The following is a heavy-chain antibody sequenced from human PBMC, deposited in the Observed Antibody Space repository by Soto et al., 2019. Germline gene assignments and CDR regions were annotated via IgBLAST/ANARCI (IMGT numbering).Heavy chain of an antibody. CDR1: GFSLSTSGMC. CDR3: ARIRLELRMGYYYGMDV. V-gene: IGHV2-70*01. J-gene: IGHJ6*02. CDR2: IDWDDDK. D-gene: IGHD1-7*01. Sequence: SGPTLVNPTRTLRLTCTFSGFSLSTSGMCVSWIRQPPGKALEWLALIDWDDDKYYSTSLKTRLTISKDTSKNQVVLTMTNMDPVDTATYYCARIRLELRMGYYYGMDVWGQGTTVTVSS.